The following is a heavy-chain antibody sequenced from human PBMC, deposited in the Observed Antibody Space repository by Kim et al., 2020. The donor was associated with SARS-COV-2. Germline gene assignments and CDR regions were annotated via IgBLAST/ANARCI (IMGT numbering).Heavy chain of an antibody. D-gene: IGHD3-16*01. V-gene: IGHV3-74*01. Sequence: STSDGDCVKGRVTISRDNDKNTLYLQMNSLRAEETAVYYCARGGSGSLDYWGQGTLVTVSS. J-gene: IGHJ4*02. CDR2: ST. CDR3: ARGGSGSLDY.